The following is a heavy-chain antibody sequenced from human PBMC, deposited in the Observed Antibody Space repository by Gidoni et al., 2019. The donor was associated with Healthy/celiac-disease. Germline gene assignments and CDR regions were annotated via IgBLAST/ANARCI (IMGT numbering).Heavy chain of an antibody. CDR1: GFTFSSYS. CDR3: ARVGGAGYLYGMDV. J-gene: IGHJ6*02. Sequence: EVQLVESGGGLVTPGGSLRLSCAASGFTFSSYSMNWVRQAPGKGREWVSSISSSSSYIYYADSVKGRFTISRDNAKNSLYLQMNSLRAEDTAVYYCARVGGAGYLYGMDVWGQGTTVTVSS. CDR2: ISSSSSYI. D-gene: IGHD3-16*01. V-gene: IGHV3-21*01.